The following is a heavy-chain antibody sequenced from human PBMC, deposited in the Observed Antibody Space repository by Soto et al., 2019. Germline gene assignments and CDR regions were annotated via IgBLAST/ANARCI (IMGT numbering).Heavy chain of an antibody. CDR2: INSDGSST. J-gene: IGHJ3*02. CDR3: ARGNLRAGDDAFDI. D-gene: IGHD5-12*01. CDR1: GFTFSSYW. Sequence: GSLRLSCAASGFTFSSYWMHWVRQAPGKGLVWVSRINSDGSSTSYADSVKGRFTISRDNAKNTLYLQMNSLRAEDTAVYYCARGNLRAGDDAFDIWGQGTMVTVSS. V-gene: IGHV3-74*01.